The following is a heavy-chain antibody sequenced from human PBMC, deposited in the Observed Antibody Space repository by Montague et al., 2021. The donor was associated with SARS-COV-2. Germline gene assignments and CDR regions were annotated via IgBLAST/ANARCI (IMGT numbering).Heavy chain of an antibody. D-gene: IGHD6-19*01. J-gene: IGHJ4*02. CDR3: AKVIRSSGWYSDN. CDR2: ITASGATT. V-gene: IGHV3-23*01. CDR1: GFTFSSYA. Sequence: SLRLSCAASGFTFSSYAMSWVRQAPRKGLEWVSGITASGATTFYADSVKGRFTISRDNSKNTLYLQMNSLRAEDTAAYYCAKVIRSSGWYSDNWGQGTLVTVSS.